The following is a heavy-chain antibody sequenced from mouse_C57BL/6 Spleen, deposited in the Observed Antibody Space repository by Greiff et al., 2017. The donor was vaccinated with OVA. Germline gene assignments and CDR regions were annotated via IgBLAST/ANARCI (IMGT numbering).Heavy chain of an antibody. V-gene: IGHV5-9*01. CDR1: GFTFSSYT. Sequence: EVHLVESGGGLVKPGGSLKLSCAASGFTFSSYTMSWVRQTPEKRLEWVATISGGGGNTYYPDSVKGRFTISRDNAKNTLYLQMSSLRSEDTALYYCASRDDYRYFDVWGTGTTVTVSS. CDR2: ISGGGGNT. D-gene: IGHD2-3*01. J-gene: IGHJ1*03. CDR3: ASRDDYRYFDV.